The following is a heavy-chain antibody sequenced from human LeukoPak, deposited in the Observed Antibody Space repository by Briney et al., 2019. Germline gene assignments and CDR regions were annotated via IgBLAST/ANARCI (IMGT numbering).Heavy chain of an antibody. CDR1: GGSISSGDYY. D-gene: IGHD2-21*02. Sequence: SETLSLTCTVSGGSISSGDYYWRWIRQPPGKGLEWIGYIYYSGSTYYNPSLKSRVTISVDTSKNQFSLKLSSVTAADTAVYYWAMAGGGDLKFDYWGQGTLVTVSS. V-gene: IGHV4-30-4*01. J-gene: IGHJ4*02. CDR2: IYYSGST. CDR3: AMAGGGDLKFDY.